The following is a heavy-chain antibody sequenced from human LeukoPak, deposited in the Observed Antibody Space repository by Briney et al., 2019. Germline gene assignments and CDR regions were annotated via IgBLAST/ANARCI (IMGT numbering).Heavy chain of an antibody. J-gene: IGHJ6*03. V-gene: IGHV4-59*01. CDR2: IYYSGST. CDR3: ARVIPDIVVVPAAMNADYYYHMDV. D-gene: IGHD2-2*01. CDR1: GGSISSYY. Sequence: SETLSLTCTVSGGSISSYYWSWIRQPPGKGLEWIGYIYYSGSTNYNPSLKSRVTISVDTSKNQFSLKLSSVTAADTAVYYCARVIPDIVVVPAAMNADYYYHMDVWGKGTTVTISS.